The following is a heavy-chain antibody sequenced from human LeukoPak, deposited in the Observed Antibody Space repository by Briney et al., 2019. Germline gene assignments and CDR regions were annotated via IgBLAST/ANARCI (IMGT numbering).Heavy chain of an antibody. CDR3: ARDSSGYYYPDAFDI. CDR2: IYYSGST. D-gene: IGHD3-22*01. Sequence: PSETLSLTCTVSGGSISSYYWSWIRQPPGKGLEWIGYIYYSGSTNYNPSLKSRVTISVDTSRNQFSLKLSSVTAADTAVYYCARDSSGYYYPDAFDIWGQGTMVTVSS. V-gene: IGHV4-59*08. J-gene: IGHJ3*02. CDR1: GGSISSYY.